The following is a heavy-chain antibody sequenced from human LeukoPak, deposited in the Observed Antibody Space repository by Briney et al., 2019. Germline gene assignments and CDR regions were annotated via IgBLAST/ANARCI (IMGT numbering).Heavy chain of an antibody. CDR3: ARGLNAVAGTRVDY. Sequence: ASVKVSCKASGYTFTSYDISWVRQAPGQGLEWMGGIIPIFGTANYAQKFQGRVTITADKSTSTAYMELSSLRSEDTAVYYCARGLNAVAGTRVDYWGQGTLVTVSS. D-gene: IGHD6-19*01. CDR2: IIPIFGTA. V-gene: IGHV1-69*06. CDR1: GYTFTSYD. J-gene: IGHJ4*02.